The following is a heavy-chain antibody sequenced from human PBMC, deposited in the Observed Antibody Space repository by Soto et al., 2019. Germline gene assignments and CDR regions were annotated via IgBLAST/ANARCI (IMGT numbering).Heavy chain of an antibody. V-gene: IGHV3-23*01. CDR2: VSRSGGTT. D-gene: IGHD2-2*01. J-gene: IGHJ3*02. CDR3: ARTGPADILALDI. Sequence: AQVLQFGGGLVQPGGSLSLSCATSAFTFSSYAMTWVRQTPGKGLEWVSTVSRSGGTTYYADSVKGRFTISRDNSKNTLSLQMDSLRVEDTAIYYCARTGPADILALDIWGQGAMVTVPS. CDR1: AFTFSSYA.